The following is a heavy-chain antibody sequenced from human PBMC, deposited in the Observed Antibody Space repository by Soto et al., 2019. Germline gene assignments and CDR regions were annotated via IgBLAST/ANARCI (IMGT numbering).Heavy chain of an antibody. Sequence: QLQLHESGSGLVKPSQTLSLTCAVSGGSISSGGYSWSWIRQPPGKGLEWIGYIYHSGSTYYNPSLKSRVTISVDRSKNQFSLKLSSVTAADTAVYYCASTATVTTYRGLFDYWGQGTLVTVSS. J-gene: IGHJ4*02. CDR2: IYHSGST. D-gene: IGHD4-4*01. CDR3: ASTATVTTYRGLFDY. CDR1: GGSISSGGYS. V-gene: IGHV4-30-2*01.